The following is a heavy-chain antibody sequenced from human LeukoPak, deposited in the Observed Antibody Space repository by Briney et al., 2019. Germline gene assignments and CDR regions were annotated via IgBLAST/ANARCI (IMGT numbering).Heavy chain of an antibody. D-gene: IGHD1-26*01. V-gene: IGHV3-33*01. CDR3: ARGRSGSHPHYFDC. Sequence: GGSLRLSCAASGFTFSSYGMHWVRQAPGKGLEWVAFIWSGGSNQYYADSVKGRFTISRDNSKNTLYLQMNSLRAEDTAVYYCARGRSGSHPHYFDCWGQGTLVTVSS. J-gene: IGHJ4*02. CDR2: IWSGGSNQ. CDR1: GFTFSSYG.